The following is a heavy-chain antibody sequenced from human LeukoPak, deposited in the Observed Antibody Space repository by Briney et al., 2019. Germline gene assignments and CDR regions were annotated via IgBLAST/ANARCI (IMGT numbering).Heavy chain of an antibody. D-gene: IGHD3-10*01. V-gene: IGHV4-59*01. CDR1: GGSISSYY. CDR2: IYYSGST. Sequence: SETLSLTCTVSGGSISSYYWGWIRQPPGKGLEWIGYIYYSGSTNYNPSLKSRVTISVDTSKNQFSLKLSSVTAADTAVYYCARARITMVRGVYYMDVWGKGTTVTVSS. CDR3: ARARITMVRGVYYMDV. J-gene: IGHJ6*03.